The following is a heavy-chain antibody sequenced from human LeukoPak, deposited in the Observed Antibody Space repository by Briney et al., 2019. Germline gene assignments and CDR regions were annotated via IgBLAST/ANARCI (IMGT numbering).Heavy chain of an antibody. Sequence: ASVKVSCKASGYTFTGYYMHWVRQAPGQGLEWMGWINPNSGGTNYAQKFQGRVTMTRDTSISTAYMELSRLSSDDTAVYYCATFLETTHTMDVWGKGTTVTVSS. CDR1: GYTFTGYY. CDR2: INPNSGGT. V-gene: IGHV1-2*02. D-gene: IGHD1-1*01. J-gene: IGHJ6*04. CDR3: ATFLETTHTMDV.